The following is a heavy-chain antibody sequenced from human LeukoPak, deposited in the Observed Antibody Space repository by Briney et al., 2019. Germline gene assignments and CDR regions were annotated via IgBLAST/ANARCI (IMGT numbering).Heavy chain of an antibody. J-gene: IGHJ4*02. CDR2: IWYDGSNK. CDR1: GFTFSSYG. CDR3: AKGGSSGYYVDY. V-gene: IGHV3-33*06. Sequence: GGSLRLSCAASGFTFSSYGMHWVRQAPGKGLEWVAVIWYDGSNKYYADSVKGRFTISRDNSKNTLNLQMNSLRAEDTAVYYCAKGGSSGYYVDYWGQGTLVTVSS. D-gene: IGHD3-22*01.